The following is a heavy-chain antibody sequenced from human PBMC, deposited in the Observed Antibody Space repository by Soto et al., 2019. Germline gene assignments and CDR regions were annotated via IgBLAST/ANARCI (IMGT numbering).Heavy chain of an antibody. CDR2: ISSSSSYI. CDR1: GGTFSSYS. Sequence: SCKASGGTFSSYSMNWVRQAPGKGLEWVSSISSSSSYIYYADSVKGRFTISRDNAKNSLYLQMNSLRAEGTAVYYCARVHYDFWSGYYAHLEPDAFDIWGQGTMVTVSS. CDR3: ARVHYDFWSGYYAHLEPDAFDI. J-gene: IGHJ3*02. V-gene: IGHV3-21*01. D-gene: IGHD3-3*01.